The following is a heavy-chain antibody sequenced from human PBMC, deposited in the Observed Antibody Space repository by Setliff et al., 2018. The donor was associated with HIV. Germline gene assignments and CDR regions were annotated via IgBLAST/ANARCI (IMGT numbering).Heavy chain of an antibody. CDR3: VRLFQCPVG. V-gene: IGHV4-61*01. D-gene: IGHD2-15*01. J-gene: IGHJ4*02. Sequence: PSETLSLTCAVSDASFSSGSYYWSWIRQRPGKGLEWLGYNFHSGSTDYNPSLKSRLTISVDTPKNQFSLKLSSVTAADTAVYYCVRLFQCPVGWGQGTLVTVSS. CDR1: DASFSSGSYY. CDR2: NFHSGST.